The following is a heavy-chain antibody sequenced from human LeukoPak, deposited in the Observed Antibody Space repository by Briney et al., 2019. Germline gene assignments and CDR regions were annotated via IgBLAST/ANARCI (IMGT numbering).Heavy chain of an antibody. CDR1: GYTFTSYG. D-gene: IGHD3-10*01. Sequence: GASVKVSCKASGYTFTSYGISWVRQAPGQGLEWMGWISAYNGNTNYAQKLQGRVTMTTDTSTSTAYMELRSLRFDDTAVYYCARAGSPYYYGSGSFDYWGQGTLVTVSS. CDR3: ARAGSPYYYGSGSFDY. J-gene: IGHJ4*02. V-gene: IGHV1-18*01. CDR2: ISAYNGNT.